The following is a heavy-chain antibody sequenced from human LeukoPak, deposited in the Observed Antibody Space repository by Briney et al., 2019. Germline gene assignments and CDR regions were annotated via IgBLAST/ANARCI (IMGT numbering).Heavy chain of an antibody. Sequence: GGSLRLSCAASGFTFSSYEMNWVRQAPGKGLEWVSYISSSSSTIYYVDSVKGRFTISRDNAKNSLYLQMNSLRDEDTAVYYCARYCSGGSCYSPFSFDYWGQGTLVTVSS. D-gene: IGHD2-15*01. V-gene: IGHV3-48*03. J-gene: IGHJ4*02. CDR2: ISSSSSTI. CDR1: GFTFSSYE. CDR3: ARYCSGGSCYSPFSFDY.